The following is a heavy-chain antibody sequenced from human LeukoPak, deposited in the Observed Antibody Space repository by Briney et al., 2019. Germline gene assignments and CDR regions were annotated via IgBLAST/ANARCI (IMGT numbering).Heavy chain of an antibody. Sequence: KSSETLSLTCAVYGGSFSGYYWSWIRQPPGKGLEWIGYIYYSGSTYYNPSLKSRVTISVDTSKNQFSLKLSSVTAADTAVYYCARVSGSYCVDYWGQGTLVTVSS. V-gene: IGHV4-30-4*08. CDR3: ARVSGSYCVDY. J-gene: IGHJ4*02. CDR2: IYYSGST. D-gene: IGHD3-10*01. CDR1: GGSFSGYY.